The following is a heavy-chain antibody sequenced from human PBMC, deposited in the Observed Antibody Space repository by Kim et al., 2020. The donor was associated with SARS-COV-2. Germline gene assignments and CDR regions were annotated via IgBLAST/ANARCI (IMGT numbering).Heavy chain of an antibody. D-gene: IGHD2-2*01. Sequence: SETLSLTCTVSGGSISFYYWSWVRQPPGKGLQWIGCIYNSGGTSYNPSLKSRVTISVDTSKNQFSLKLSSVTAADTAAYYCARQALYCSSTSCYGFDPWG. V-gene: IGHV4-59*08. J-gene: IGHJ5*02. CDR1: GGSISFYY. CDR2: IYNSGGT. CDR3: ARQALYCSSTSCYGFDP.